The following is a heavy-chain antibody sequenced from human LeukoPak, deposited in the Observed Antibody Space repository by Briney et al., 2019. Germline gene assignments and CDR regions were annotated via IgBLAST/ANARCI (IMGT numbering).Heavy chain of an antibody. Sequence: GGSLRLSCAASGFIFNNEWMDWVRQAPGKGLEWVANIRADGTEKYYVDSVKGRFTISRDNAKNSLYLQLDSLRVEDTAVYYCSRRLDYWGQGTLVTVSS. J-gene: IGHJ4*02. V-gene: IGHV3-7*03. CDR3: SRRLDY. CDR2: IRADGTEK. CDR1: GFIFNNEW.